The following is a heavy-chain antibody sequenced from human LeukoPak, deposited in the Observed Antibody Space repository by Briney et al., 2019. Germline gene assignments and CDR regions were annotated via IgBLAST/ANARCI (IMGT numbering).Heavy chain of an antibody. CDR3: ARGGGGYDSKYYFDY. Sequence: PSETLSLTCAVYGGSFSGYCWSWIRQPPGKGLEWIGEINHSGSTNYNPSLKSRVTISVDTSKNQFSLKLSSVTAADTAVYYCARGGGGYDSKYYFDYWGQGTLVTVSS. J-gene: IGHJ4*02. CDR2: INHSGST. CDR1: GGSFSGYC. D-gene: IGHD5-12*01. V-gene: IGHV4-34*01.